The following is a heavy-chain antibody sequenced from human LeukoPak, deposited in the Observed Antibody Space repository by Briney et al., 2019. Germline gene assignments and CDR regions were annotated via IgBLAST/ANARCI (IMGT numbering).Heavy chain of an antibody. CDR2: IYTSGRT. V-gene: IGHV4-61*02. D-gene: IGHD5-24*01. CDR1: GGSISAGSYY. CDR3: ATLNRGDRDDYSGNFDY. Sequence: SETLSLTCTVSGGSISAGSYYWSWIRQPAGKGLEWIGRIYTSGRTDYNASLKSRVTISVDTSKNHFSLKPNSVTAADTAVYYCATLNRGDRDDYSGNFDYWGQGTLVTVSS. J-gene: IGHJ4*02.